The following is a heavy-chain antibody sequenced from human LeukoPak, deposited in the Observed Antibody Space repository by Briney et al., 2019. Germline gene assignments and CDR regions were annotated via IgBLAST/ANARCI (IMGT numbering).Heavy chain of an antibody. CDR1: GGTFSSYA. CDR2: IIPILGIA. Sequence: ASVKVSCKASGGTFSSYAISWVRQAPGQGLEWMGRIIPILGIANYVQKFQGRVTITADKSTSTAYMELSSLRSEDTAVYYCARAGGDYYDSSGYFPFDYWGQGTLVTVSS. V-gene: IGHV1-69*04. J-gene: IGHJ4*02. CDR3: ARAGGDYYDSSGYFPFDY. D-gene: IGHD3-22*01.